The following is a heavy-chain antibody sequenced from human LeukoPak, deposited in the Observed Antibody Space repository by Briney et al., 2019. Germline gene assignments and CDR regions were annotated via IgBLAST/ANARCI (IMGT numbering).Heavy chain of an antibody. CDR2: VNSDGSST. D-gene: IGHD4-23*01. V-gene: IGHV3-74*01. J-gene: IGHJ4*02. CDR3: ARGGLNGGYSLFWY. CDR1: GFTFSSYW. Sequence: GGSLRLSCAASGFTFSSYWMHWVRQAPGKGLVWVSRVNSDGSSTSYADSVKGRFTISRDNAENTLYLQMNSLRAEDTAVYYCARGGLNGGYSLFWYWGQGTLVTVSS.